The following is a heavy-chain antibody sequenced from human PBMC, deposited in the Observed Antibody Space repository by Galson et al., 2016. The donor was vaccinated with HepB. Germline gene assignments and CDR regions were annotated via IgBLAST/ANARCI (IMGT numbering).Heavy chain of an antibody. CDR2: IFMTGKT. J-gene: IGHJ4*02. CDR3: ARDLRGMIRFFDWSTHFYS. V-gene: IGHV3-53*01. Sequence: SLRLSCAASGFNVSSTYMTWIRQAPGKGLEGVSLIFMTGKTFYGDSVKGRFTISRDNSKNTLYLQMNSLRAEDTAVYYGARDLRGMIRFFDWSTHFYSWGQGTLVTVSS. CDR1: GFNVSSTY. D-gene: IGHD3-9*01.